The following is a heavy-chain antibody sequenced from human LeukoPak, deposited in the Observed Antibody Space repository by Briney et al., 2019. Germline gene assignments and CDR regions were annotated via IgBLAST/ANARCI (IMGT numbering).Heavy chain of an antibody. J-gene: IGHJ6*03. CDR2: IYYSGST. D-gene: IGHD3-16*01. CDR3: ATGESGYYYYYYMDV. Sequence: PSETLSLTCTVSGGSISSYYWSWIRQPPGKGLEWIGYIYYSGSTNYNPSLKSRVTISVDTSKNQFSLKLSSVTAADTAVYYCATGESGYYYYYYMDVWGKGTTVTVSS. CDR1: GGSISSYY. V-gene: IGHV4-59*01.